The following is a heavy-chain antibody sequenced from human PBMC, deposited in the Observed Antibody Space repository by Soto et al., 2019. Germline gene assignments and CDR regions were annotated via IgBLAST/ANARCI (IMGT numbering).Heavy chain of an antibody. Sequence: QVQLAESGGGAVQPGESLRLSCVASGFDFTYYAMHWVRQAPGKGLESVAVMSSDGSKIHHTDSVKGRFTISRDNSKNTLYLQMISLRKEDTAGYFCAKDEGVGGTLGLFDYWGQGTLVSVSS. D-gene: IGHD1-26*01. CDR2: MSSDGSKI. CDR1: GFDFTYYA. CDR3: AKDEGVGGTLGLFDY. V-gene: IGHV3-30*18. J-gene: IGHJ4*02.